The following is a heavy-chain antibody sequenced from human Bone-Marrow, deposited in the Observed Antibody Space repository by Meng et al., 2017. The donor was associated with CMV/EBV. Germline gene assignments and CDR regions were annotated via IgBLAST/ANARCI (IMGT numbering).Heavy chain of an antibody. CDR2: IWYDGSNK. CDR1: GFTFSSYG. V-gene: IGHV3-33*06. Sequence: GKSLKISCAASGFTFSSYGMHWVRQAPGKGLEWVAVIWYDGSNKYYADSVKGRFTISRDNSKNTLYLQMNSLRAEDTAVYYCAKDLSYYGMDVWGQGTTVTVSS. J-gene: IGHJ6*02. CDR3: AKDLSYYGMDV.